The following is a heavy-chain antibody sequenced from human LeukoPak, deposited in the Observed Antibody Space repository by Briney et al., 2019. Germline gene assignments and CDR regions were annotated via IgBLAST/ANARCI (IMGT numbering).Heavy chain of an antibody. CDR3: ARVDENKQSGGMDV. J-gene: IGHJ6*02. Sequence: SETLSLTCTVSGGSISSGDYYWGWIRQPPGKGLEWIGYIYYSGSTYYNPSLKSRVTISVDTSKNQFSLKLSSVTAADTAVYYGARVDENKQSGGMDVWGQGTTVTVSS. CDR2: IYYSGST. CDR1: GGSISSGDYY. D-gene: IGHD1/OR15-1a*01. V-gene: IGHV4-30-4*01.